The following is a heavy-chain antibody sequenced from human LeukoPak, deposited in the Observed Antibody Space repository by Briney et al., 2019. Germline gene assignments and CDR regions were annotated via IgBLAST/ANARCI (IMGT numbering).Heavy chain of an antibody. CDR2: ISSSSSYI. J-gene: IGHJ4*02. D-gene: IGHD6-13*01. CDR1: GFTFSSYS. V-gene: IGHV3-21*01. Sequence: GGSLRLSCAASGFTFSSYSMNWVRQAPGKGLEWVSSISSSSSYIYYADSVKGRFTISRDNAKNSLYLQMNSLRAEDTAVYYCARDRAAAGRNYYFDYWGQGTLVTVSS. CDR3: ARDRAAAGRNYYFDY.